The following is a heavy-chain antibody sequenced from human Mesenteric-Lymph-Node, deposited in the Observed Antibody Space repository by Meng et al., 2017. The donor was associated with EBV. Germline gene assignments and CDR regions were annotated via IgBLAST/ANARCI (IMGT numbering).Heavy chain of an antibody. CDR1: GDSVSSSSAA. V-gene: IGHV6-1*01. Sequence: QVQLQQSGPGLVKPSQPLAPTCVISGDSVSSSSAAWTWIRQSPSRGLEWLGRTYYRSKWYNDYAVFVKSRITINPDTSKNQFSLQLNSVTPEDTAVYYCARGATSVFDLWGRGTLVTVAS. CDR2: TYYRSKWYN. CDR3: ARGATSVFDL. J-gene: IGHJ2*01.